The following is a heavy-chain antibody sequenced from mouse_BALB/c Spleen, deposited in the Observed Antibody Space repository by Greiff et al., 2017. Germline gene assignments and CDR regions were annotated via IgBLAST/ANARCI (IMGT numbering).Heavy chain of an antibody. V-gene: IGHV1S137*01. Sequence: VQLQQSGAELVRPGVSVKISCKGSGYTFTDYAMHWVKQSHAKSLEWIGVISTYYGDASYNQKFKGKATMTVDKSSSTAYMELARLTSEDSAIYYCARRKDYGSSYYYAMDYWGQGTSVTVSS. D-gene: IGHD1-1*01. CDR1: GYTFTDYA. CDR2: ISTYYGDA. J-gene: IGHJ4*01. CDR3: ARRKDYGSSYYYAMDY.